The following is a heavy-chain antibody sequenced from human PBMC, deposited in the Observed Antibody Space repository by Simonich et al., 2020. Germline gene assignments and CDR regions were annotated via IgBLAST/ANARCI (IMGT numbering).Heavy chain of an antibody. CDR1: GFTFSGYA. V-gene: IGHV3-23*01. CDR3: ATYYFDY. Sequence: EVQLLESGGGLVQPGGSLRLSCAASGFTFSGYAMSWVRQAPGQGLEWVSALSGSGGSTYSEDSVKGRFTISRDNSKKPLYLQMNSLRAEDTAVYYCATYYFDYWGQGTLVTVSS. CDR2: LSGSGGST. J-gene: IGHJ4*02.